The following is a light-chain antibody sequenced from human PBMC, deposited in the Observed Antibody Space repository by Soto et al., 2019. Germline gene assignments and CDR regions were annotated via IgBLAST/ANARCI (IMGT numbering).Light chain of an antibody. Sequence: QSVLTQPASVSGSPGQSITISCTGTSSDVGGYNYVSWYQQHPGKAPKLMIYEVSNRPSGVSNRFSGSKSGNTASLTISGIQAEDEADYYCSSYTSSSTRVVFGGGTQLTV. CDR3: SSYTSSSTRVV. CDR1: SSDVGGYNY. V-gene: IGLV2-14*01. J-gene: IGLJ2*01. CDR2: EVS.